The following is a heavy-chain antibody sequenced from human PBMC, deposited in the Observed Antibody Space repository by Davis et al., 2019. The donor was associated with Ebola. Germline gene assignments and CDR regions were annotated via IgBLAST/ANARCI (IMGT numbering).Heavy chain of an antibody. CDR1: GVAISNGGYS. Sequence: SETLSLTCDVSGVAISNGGYSWNWIRQSPGKGLEWIGDIYHSGSSNLNPSLERRVTIAVGASRNQFSLKLSSVTAADTAVYYCARGRGYDVTGVYFDDWGQGIPVTVSS. V-gene: IGHV4-30-2*06. J-gene: IGHJ4*02. CDR3: ARGRGYDVTGVYFDD. CDR2: IYHSGSS. D-gene: IGHD5-12*01.